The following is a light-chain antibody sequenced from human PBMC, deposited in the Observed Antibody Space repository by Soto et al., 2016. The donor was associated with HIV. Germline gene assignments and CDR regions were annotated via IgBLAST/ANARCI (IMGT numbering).Light chain of an antibody. CDR2: DES. CDR1: NIGRKV. CDR3: QVWDTSSDPSVV. Sequence: SYELTQSPSVSVAPGKTARITCGGNNIGRKVVHWYQQKPGQAPVLVVYDESDRPSGIPERFSASKSGNMATLTISRVEAGDEADYYCQVWDTSSDPSVVFGGGTKLTVL. V-gene: IGLV3-21*03. J-gene: IGLJ2*01.